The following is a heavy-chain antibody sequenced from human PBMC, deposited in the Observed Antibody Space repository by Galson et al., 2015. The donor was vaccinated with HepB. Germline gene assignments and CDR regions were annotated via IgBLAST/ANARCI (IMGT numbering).Heavy chain of an antibody. D-gene: IGHD3-3*01. CDR1: GYTFTSYY. Sequence: SVKVSCKASGYTFTSYYMHWVRQAPGQGLEWMGIINPSGGSTSYAQKFQGRVTMTRDTSTSTVYMELSSLRSEDTAVYYCAKDPESGYHFDYWGQGTLVTVSS. V-gene: IGHV1-46*01. CDR3: AKDPESGYHFDY. J-gene: IGHJ4*02. CDR2: INPSGGST.